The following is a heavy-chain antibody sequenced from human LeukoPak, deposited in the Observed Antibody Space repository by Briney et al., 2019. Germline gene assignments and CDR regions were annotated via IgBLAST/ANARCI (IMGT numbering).Heavy chain of an antibody. CDR3: AREFTHCSSTSCQAIVATTDAYYFDY. J-gene: IGHJ4*02. CDR1: GFTFSSYW. Sequence: PGGSLRLSCAASGFTFSSYWISWVRQAPGKGLEWVANIKQDGSEKYYVNSVKGRFTISRDNAKNSLYLQMNSLRAEDTAVYYCAREFTHCSSTSCQAIVATTDAYYFDYWGQGTLVTVSS. CDR2: IKQDGSEK. D-gene: IGHD2-2*01. V-gene: IGHV3-7*01.